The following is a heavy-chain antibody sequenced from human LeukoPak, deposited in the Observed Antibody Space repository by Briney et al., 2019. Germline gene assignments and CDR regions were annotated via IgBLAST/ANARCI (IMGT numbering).Heavy chain of an antibody. CDR1: GFTVSNNY. CDR3: ARHFHY. CDR2: IYSGGTT. Sequence: GSLRLSCAASGFTVSNNYMNWVRQAPGKGLEWVSLIYSGGTTYYADSVKGRFTISRDSSKNTMHLQMNSLRAEDTAVYYCARHFHYWGQGTLVTVSS. V-gene: IGHV3-66*04. J-gene: IGHJ4*02.